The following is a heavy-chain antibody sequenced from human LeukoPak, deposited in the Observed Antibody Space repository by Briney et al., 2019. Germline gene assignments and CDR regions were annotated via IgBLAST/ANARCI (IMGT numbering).Heavy chain of an antibody. CDR1: GGSFSGYY. CDR2: INHSGST. CDR3: ARETRLMGYSSGLGFNY. V-gene: IGHV4-34*01. J-gene: IGHJ4*02. Sequence: SETLSLTCAVYGGSFSGYYWSWIRQPPGKGLEWIGEINHSGSTNYNPSLKSRVTISLDTSKNQFSLKLNSVTAADTAVYYCARETRLMGYSSGLGFNYWGQGTLVTVSS. D-gene: IGHD6-19*01.